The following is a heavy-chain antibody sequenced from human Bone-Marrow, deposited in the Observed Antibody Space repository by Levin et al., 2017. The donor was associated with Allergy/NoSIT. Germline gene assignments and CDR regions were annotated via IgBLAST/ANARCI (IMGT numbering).Heavy chain of an antibody. CDR2: ISGSGGST. CDR1: GFTFSSYA. D-gene: IGHD4-17*01. CDR3: AKYLVVALYGDYGGGFDP. J-gene: IGHJ5*02. V-gene: IGHV3-23*01. Sequence: GESLKISCAASGFTFSSYAMSWVRQAPGKGLEWVSAISGSGGSTYYADSVKGRFTISRDNSKNTLYLQMNSLRAEDTAVYYCAKYLVVALYGDYGGGFDPWGQGTLVTVSS.